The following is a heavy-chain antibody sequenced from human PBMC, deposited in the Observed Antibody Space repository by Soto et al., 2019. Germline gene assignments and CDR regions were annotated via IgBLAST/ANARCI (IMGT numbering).Heavy chain of an antibody. CDR3: AGDLTD. Sequence: TSETLSLTCTVSGGSINSYYWSWIRQPPGKGLEWIGQIYYTGSTNYNPSLKSRVTISVHRSKNQFSLRLSSLRSEDTAVYYCAGDLTDWGQGTLVTGSP. CDR2: IYYTGST. V-gene: IGHV4-59*01. J-gene: IGHJ4*02. CDR1: GGSINSYY.